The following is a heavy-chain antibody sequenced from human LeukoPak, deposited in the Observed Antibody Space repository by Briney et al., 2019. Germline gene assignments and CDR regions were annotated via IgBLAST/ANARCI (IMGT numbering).Heavy chain of an antibody. Sequence: GESLRLSCAASGFTFADYAMHWVRQTPGKGLEWVSLISWDGSITFYADSVKGRFTISRDNAKNSLYLQMNSLRAEDTAVYYCARALFGNYYDSSGYDAFDIWGQGTMVTVSS. V-gene: IGHV3-43D*03. CDR2: ISWDGSIT. D-gene: IGHD3-22*01. CDR3: ARALFGNYYDSSGYDAFDI. J-gene: IGHJ3*02. CDR1: GFTFADYA.